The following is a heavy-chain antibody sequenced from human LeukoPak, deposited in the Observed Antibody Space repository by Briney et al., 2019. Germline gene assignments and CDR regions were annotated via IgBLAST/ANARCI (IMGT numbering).Heavy chain of an antibody. J-gene: IGHJ4*02. CDR2: ISDTGTNT. V-gene: IGHV3-23*01. CDR3: AKDPLRGYSGYDYDY. CDR1: GFTFSNYA. Sequence: PGGSLRLSCAASGFTFSNYAMSWVRQAPGKGLEWVSGISDTGTNTYFADSVGGRFTVSRDNFKTTLYLQMNSLRAEDTAVYYCAKDPLRGYSGYDYDYWGQGTLVTVSS. D-gene: IGHD5-12*01.